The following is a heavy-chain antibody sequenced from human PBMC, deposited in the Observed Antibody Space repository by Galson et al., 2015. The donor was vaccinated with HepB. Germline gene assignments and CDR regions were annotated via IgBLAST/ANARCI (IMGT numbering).Heavy chain of an antibody. Sequence: CAASEFAFGSYAMSWVRQAPGKGLEWVSAISNSGESTFYADSVKGRFTISRDNSENTLYLLMTRDTSITTAHMELRRLRSDDTAVYYCARLRRYSGSSQVDYWGQGTLVTVSS. D-gene: IGHD6-6*01. CDR3: RRLRSDDTAVYYCARLRRYSGSSQVDY. CDR2: ISNSGEST. J-gene: IGHJ4*02. V-gene: IGHV3-23*01. CDR1: EFAFGSYA.